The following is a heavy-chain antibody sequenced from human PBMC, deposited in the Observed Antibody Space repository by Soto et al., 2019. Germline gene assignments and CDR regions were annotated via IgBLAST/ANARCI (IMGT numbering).Heavy chain of an antibody. V-gene: IGHV3-11*01. CDR1: GFTFSVNY. CDR2: ISGGGTDI. Sequence: QEHLVESGGGLVKPGGSLRLSCAASGFTFSVNYMSWIRQAPGKGLEWVSFISGGGTDIYYADSVKGRFTISRDNAKNSLYLQMNSLRAEDTAVYYCTRDLEAFDLWGQGTMVTVS. D-gene: IGHD1-1*01. CDR3: TRDLEAFDL. J-gene: IGHJ3*01.